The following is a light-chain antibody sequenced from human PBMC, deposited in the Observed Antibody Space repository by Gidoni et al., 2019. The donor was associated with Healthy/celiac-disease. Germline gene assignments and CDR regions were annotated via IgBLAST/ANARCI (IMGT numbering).Light chain of an antibody. CDR2: CAS. Sequence: DIVMTQSPASLAVSLGVRATINCKSSQSALYSSNNKNYLAWYQQKPGQPPKLLIYCASTRESGVPDRFSGSGSGTDFTLTISSLQAEDLAVYYCQQYNSTPRTFGQGTKVEIK. J-gene: IGKJ1*01. CDR3: QQYNSTPRT. CDR1: QSALYSSNNKNY. V-gene: IGKV4-1*01.